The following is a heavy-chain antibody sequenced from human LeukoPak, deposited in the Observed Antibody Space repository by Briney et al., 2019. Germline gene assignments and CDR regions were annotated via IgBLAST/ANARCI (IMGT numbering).Heavy chain of an antibody. J-gene: IGHJ4*02. CDR2: ISGSGGST. V-gene: IGHV3-23*01. Sequence: GGSLRLSCAASGFTFSSYAMSWVRQAPGKGLEWVSAISGSGGSTYYADSVKGRFTIPRDNSKNTLYLQMNSLRAEDTAVYYCAKEISPPYYYDSSGSFDYWGQGTLVTVSS. CDR1: GFTFSSYA. CDR3: AKEISPPYYYDSSGSFDY. D-gene: IGHD3-22*01.